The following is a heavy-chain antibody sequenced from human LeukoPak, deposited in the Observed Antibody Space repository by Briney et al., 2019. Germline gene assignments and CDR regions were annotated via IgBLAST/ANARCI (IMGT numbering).Heavy chain of an antibody. Sequence: GGSLRLSCAASGFTFSSYSMNWVRQAPGKGLEWVSYISSSSSTIYYADSVKGRFTISRDNAKNSLYLQMNSLRAEDTAVYYCAREEYSSSSSGYFQHWGQGTLVTVSS. D-gene: IGHD6-6*01. CDR2: ISSSSSTI. CDR3: AREEYSSSSSGYFQH. J-gene: IGHJ1*01. CDR1: GFTFSSYS. V-gene: IGHV3-48*01.